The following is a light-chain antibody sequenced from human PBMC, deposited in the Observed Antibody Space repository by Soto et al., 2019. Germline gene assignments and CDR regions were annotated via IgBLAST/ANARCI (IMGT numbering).Light chain of an antibody. V-gene: IGLV2-14*01. CDR3: TSYTSSSTDV. CDR1: SSDVGGYNY. Sequence: QSVLTQPASVSGSPGQSITISCTGTSSDVGGYNYVSWYQQHPGKAPKLMIYDVSNRPSGVSNRFSGSKSGNTASLTISGLQAEDEADYYCTSYTSSSTDVFGTGTMVTVL. CDR2: DVS. J-gene: IGLJ1*01.